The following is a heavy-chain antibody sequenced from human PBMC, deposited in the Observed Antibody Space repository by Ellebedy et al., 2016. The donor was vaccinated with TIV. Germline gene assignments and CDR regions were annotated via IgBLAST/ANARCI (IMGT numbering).Heavy chain of an antibody. CDR1: GGSISSYY. D-gene: IGHD3-9*01. CDR3: ARDYDILTGYQIGGLFDY. Sequence: SETLSLXXTVSGGSISSYYWSWIRQPAGKGLEWIGRIYTSGSTNYNPSLKSRVTMSVDTSKNQFSLKLSSVTAADTAVYYCARDYDILTGYQIGGLFDYWGQGTLVTVSS. CDR2: IYTSGST. V-gene: IGHV4-4*07. J-gene: IGHJ4*02.